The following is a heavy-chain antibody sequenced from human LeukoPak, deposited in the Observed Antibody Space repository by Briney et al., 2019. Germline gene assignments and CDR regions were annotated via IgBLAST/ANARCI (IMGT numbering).Heavy chain of an antibody. J-gene: IGHJ4*02. V-gene: IGHV3-33*06. Sequence: PGGSLRLSCAASGFTFSSYGMHWVRQAPGKGLEWVAVIWYDGSNKYYADSVKGRFTISRDNSKNTLYLQMNSLRAEDTAVYYCAKDYDYVWGSYREGYYFDYWGQGTLVTVSS. CDR3: AKDYDYVWGSYREGYYFDY. CDR2: IWYDGSNK. D-gene: IGHD3-16*02. CDR1: GFTFSSYG.